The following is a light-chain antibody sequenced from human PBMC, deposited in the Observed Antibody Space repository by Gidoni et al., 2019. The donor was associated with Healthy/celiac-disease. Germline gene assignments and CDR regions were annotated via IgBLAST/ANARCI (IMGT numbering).Light chain of an antibody. Sequence: ELVMTQSPATLSVSPGESATLSWRASQSGSSNLAWYQQKPGQAPRLLIYGASTRATGIPARFSGSGSGTEFTLTISSLQSEDFAVYYCQQYNNWPPWTFSQGTKVEIK. V-gene: IGKV3-15*01. CDR2: GAS. CDR1: QSGSSN. J-gene: IGKJ1*01. CDR3: QQYNNWPPWT.